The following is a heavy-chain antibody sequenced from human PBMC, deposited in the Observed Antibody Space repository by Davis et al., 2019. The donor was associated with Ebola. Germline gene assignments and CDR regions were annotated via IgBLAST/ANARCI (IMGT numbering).Heavy chain of an antibody. CDR3: ARVWGSYRNEYYYYYGMDV. J-gene: IGHJ6*02. D-gene: IGHD3-16*02. CDR1: GGSFSGYY. V-gene: IGHV4-34*01. Sequence: SETLSLTCAVYGGSFSGYYWSWIRQPPGKGLEWIGEINHSGSTNYNPSLKSRVTISVDTSQNQFSLKLSSVNAADTAVYYWARVWGSYRNEYYYYYGMDVWGQGTTVTVSS. CDR2: INHSGST.